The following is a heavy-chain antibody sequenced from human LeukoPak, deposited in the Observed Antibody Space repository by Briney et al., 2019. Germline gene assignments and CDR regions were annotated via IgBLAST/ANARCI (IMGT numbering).Heavy chain of an antibody. V-gene: IGHV3-21*04. D-gene: IGHD2-8*02. CDR1: GFTFSSYS. J-gene: IGHJ4*02. CDR3: ATYRQVLLPFES. Sequence: GVLRLSCAASGFTFSSYSMNWVRQAPGKGLEWVSSIFPSGGEVHYADSVRGRFTISRDNSKSTLSLQMNSLRAEDTAIYYCATYRQVLLPFESWGQGTLVTVSS. CDR2: IFPSGGEV.